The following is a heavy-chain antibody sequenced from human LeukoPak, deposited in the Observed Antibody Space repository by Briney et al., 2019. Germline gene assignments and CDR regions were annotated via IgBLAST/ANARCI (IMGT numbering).Heavy chain of an antibody. CDR2: INTDASLT. Sequence: PGGSLRLSCAASGFTFSSYWMHWVRQVPGKGLVWVSRINTDASLTTYADSVKDRLTISRDNAKNTLYLQMNSLRAEYTAVYYCAREGEGSGCHIDFWGQGTLVTVSS. CDR1: GFTFSSYW. V-gene: IGHV3-74*01. D-gene: IGHD6-19*01. CDR3: AREGEGSGCHIDF. J-gene: IGHJ4*02.